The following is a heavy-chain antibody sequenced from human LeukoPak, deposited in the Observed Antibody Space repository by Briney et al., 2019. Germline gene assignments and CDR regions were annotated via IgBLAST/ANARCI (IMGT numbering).Heavy chain of an antibody. V-gene: IGHV4-39*01. J-gene: IGHJ4*02. CDR1: GDSMTSSTHY. CDR3: ATNTAMVPYYFDY. D-gene: IGHD5-18*01. CDR2: IYYGGST. Sequence: SETLSLTCTVSGDSMTSSTHYWVWIRQPPGKGLEWIGSIYYGGSTYYNPSLKSRVTISQDTSKNQFSLKVSSVTAADTAVYHCATNTAMVPYYFDYWGQGTLVTVSS.